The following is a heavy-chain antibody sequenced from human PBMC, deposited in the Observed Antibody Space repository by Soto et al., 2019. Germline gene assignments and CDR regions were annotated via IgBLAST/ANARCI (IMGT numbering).Heavy chain of an antibody. CDR2: IGPESGAT. D-gene: IGHD1-26*01. V-gene: IGHV1-2*02. J-gene: IGHJ4*02. Sequence: ASVKVSCKASGYTFTGHYILWVRQAPEQGPEWMGEIGPESGATRYAQRFQGRVTMTRDMSITTVYMELNNLSPDDTAVYYCGRGRSGQIVVFYWGQGTPVTVS. CDR1: GYTFTGHY. CDR3: GRGRSGQIVVFY.